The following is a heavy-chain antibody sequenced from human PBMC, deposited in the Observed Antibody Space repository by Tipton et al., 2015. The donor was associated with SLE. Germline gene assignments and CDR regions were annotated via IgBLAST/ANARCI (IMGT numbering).Heavy chain of an antibody. Sequence: AVSGFTFSSYAMSWVRQAPGKGLEWVSAISGSGGSTYYADSVKGRFTISRDNSKNTLYLQMNSLRAEDTAVYYCAKSIPYGSGADWFDPWGQGTLVTVSS. V-gene: IGHV3-23*01. CDR3: AKSIPYGSGADWFDP. CDR2: ISGSGGST. D-gene: IGHD3-10*01. J-gene: IGHJ5*02. CDR1: GFTFSSYA.